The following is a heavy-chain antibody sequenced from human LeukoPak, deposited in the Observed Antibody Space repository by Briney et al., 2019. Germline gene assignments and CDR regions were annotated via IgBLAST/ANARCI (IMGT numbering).Heavy chain of an antibody. CDR3: AKAPTYYYGSESYSVLDY. J-gene: IGHJ4*02. D-gene: IGHD3-10*01. CDR1: GFTFSSYG. V-gene: IGHV3-30*02. CDR2: IRYDGSNK. Sequence: PGGSLSLSCAASGFTFSSYGMHWVRQAPGKGLEWVAVIRYDGSNKYYADSVKGRFTISRDNSKNTLYLQMNSLRAEDTAVYYCAKAPTYYYGSESYSVLDYWGQGTLVTVSS.